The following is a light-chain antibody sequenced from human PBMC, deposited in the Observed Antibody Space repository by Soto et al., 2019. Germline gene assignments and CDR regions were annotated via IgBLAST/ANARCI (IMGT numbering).Light chain of an antibody. CDR3: SQYNNWPPRT. Sequence: EIVMTQSPATLSVSPGERVTLSCRASQSVFSNLAWYQQKPGQAPRLLIYGASTMATGIPARFSGSGSGTEFNLTISSRQPEDYAVYYYSQYNNWPPRTFGQGTKVEIK. V-gene: IGKV3-15*01. J-gene: IGKJ1*01. CDR2: GAS. CDR1: QSVFSN.